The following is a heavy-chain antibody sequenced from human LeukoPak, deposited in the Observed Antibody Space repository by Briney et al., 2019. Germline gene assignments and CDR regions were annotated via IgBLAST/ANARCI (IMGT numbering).Heavy chain of an antibody. Sequence: SETLSLTCAVYGGSFSGYYWSWIRQPPGKGLEWIGEINHSGSTNYNPSLKGRVTISVDTSKNQFSLKLSSVTAADTAVYYCASLIEYSSSFDYWGQGTLVTVSS. D-gene: IGHD6-6*01. CDR2: INHSGST. CDR1: GGSFSGYY. J-gene: IGHJ4*02. CDR3: ASLIEYSSSFDY. V-gene: IGHV4-34*01.